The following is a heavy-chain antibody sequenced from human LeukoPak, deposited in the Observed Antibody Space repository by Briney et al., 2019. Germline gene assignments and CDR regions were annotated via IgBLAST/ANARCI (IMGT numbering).Heavy chain of an antibody. CDR1: GGSISSYY. Sequence: SETLSLTCTVSGGSISSYYWTRIRQPPGQGLEWIGYIDYSGSTNYNPSLKSRVTISVDTSKNQFSLKLSPVTAADTAVYHCARARRSSGRPDAFDIWGQGTMVTVSS. CDR2: IDYSGST. D-gene: IGHD6-25*01. V-gene: IGHV4-59*01. CDR3: ARARRSSGRPDAFDI. J-gene: IGHJ3*02.